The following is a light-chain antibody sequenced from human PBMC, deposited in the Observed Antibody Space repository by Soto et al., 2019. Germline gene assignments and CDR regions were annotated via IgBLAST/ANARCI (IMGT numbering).Light chain of an antibody. J-gene: IGKJ4*01. V-gene: IGKV3-11*01. CDR2: DAY. CDR1: QSVDIY. Sequence: EVVLTQSPATLSLSPGESATLSCRASQSVDIYLAWYQQKPGQAPRLLIYDAYNRATGIPARFSGSGSGTDFTLTISSLEPEDFAVXYCXXRRIWPPLTFGGGTKVEIK. CDR3: XXRRIWPPLT.